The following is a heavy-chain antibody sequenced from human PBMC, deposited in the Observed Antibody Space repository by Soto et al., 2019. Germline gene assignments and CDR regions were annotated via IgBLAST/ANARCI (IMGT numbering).Heavy chain of an antibody. CDR2: ISGSGGST. CDR1: GFTFSSYA. D-gene: IGHD3-9*01. V-gene: IGHV3-23*01. CDR3: AKKGDYDILTGYYYFDY. Sequence: GGSLRLSCAASGFTFSSYAMSWVRQAPGKGLEWVSAISGSGGSTYYADSVKGRFTISRDNSKNTLYLQMNSLRAEDTAVYYCAKKGDYDILTGYYYFDYWGQGTLVTVSS. J-gene: IGHJ4*02.